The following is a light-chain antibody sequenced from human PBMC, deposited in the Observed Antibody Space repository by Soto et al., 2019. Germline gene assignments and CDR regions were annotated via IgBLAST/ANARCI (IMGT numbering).Light chain of an antibody. CDR3: QQSYSAPQT. Sequence: DIQMTQSPSSLSASVGDRVTITCRASQHISDYINWYQQKPGKAPKLLIYAQSNLQSGVPSRFTGSRSGTAFSLTITSLQVEDFATYYCQQSYSAPQTFGPGTKVDIK. CDR2: AQS. CDR1: QHISDY. J-gene: IGKJ1*01. V-gene: IGKV1-39*01.